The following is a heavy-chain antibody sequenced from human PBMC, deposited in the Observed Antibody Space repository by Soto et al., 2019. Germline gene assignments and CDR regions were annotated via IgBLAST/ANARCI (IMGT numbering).Heavy chain of an antibody. D-gene: IGHD3-22*01. CDR2: ISDSGGST. CDR1: GFTFSSYA. V-gene: IGHV3-23*01. J-gene: IGHJ5*02. Sequence: GGSLRLSCAASGFTFSSYAMSWVRQAPGKGLEWVSAISDSGGSTYYTDSVKGRLTISRDNSKNTLYLQMNSLRVEDTAVYYCAAHIPPLGSYYDSSGYWFDPWGQGTLVTVSS. CDR3: AAHIPPLGSYYDSSGYWFDP.